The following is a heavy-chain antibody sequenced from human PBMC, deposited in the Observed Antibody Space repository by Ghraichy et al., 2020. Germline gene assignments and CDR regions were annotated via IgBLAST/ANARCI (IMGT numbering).Heavy chain of an antibody. CDR2: IYYYGNT. CDR1: GGSISSSSYF. D-gene: IGHD2-21*02. CDR3: ARHENIVVVTAARAFDI. Sequence: SETLSLTCTVSGGSISSSSYFWGWIRQPPGKGLEWIGSIYYYGNTYYNPSLKSRVTISVDTSKNQFSLKLSSVTAADTAVYYFARHENIVVVTAARAFDIWGQGTMVTVSS. J-gene: IGHJ3*02. V-gene: IGHV4-39*01.